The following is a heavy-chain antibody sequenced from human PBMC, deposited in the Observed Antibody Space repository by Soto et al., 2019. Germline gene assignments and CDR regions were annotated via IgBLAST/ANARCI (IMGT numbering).Heavy chain of an antibody. V-gene: IGHV1-3*01. D-gene: IGHD6-13*01. CDR2: INAGNGDT. Sequence: QVQLVQSGAEVKKPGASVRVSCKASGYTITCCAMHWVRQAPGQRPEWMGWINAGNGDTKYSQKFQGRVTITRDTSASTAYMELSSLRSEDTAVYYCARDCEGKAAAAMVYWGQGTLVTVSS. CDR1: GYTITCCA. J-gene: IGHJ4*02. CDR3: ARDCEGKAAAAMVY.